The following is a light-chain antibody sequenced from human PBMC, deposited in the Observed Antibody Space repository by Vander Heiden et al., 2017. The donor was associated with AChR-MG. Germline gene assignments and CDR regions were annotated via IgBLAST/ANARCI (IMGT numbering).Light chain of an antibody. CDR3: CSYAGSSTPYV. V-gene: IGLV2-23*02. J-gene: IGLJ1*01. Sequence: QSALTQPGSVSGSPGQSITISCTGTSSDVGSYNLVSWYQQHPGKAPKLMIYAVSKRPSGVSNRFSGSKSGNTASLTISGLQAEDEADYYCCSYAGSSTPYVFGTGTKVTGL. CDR1: SSDVGSYNL. CDR2: AVS.